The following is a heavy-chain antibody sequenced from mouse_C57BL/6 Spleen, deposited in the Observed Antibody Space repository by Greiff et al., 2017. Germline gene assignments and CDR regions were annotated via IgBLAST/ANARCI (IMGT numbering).Heavy chain of an antibody. V-gene: IGHV1-9*01. CDR2: ILPGSGST. D-gene: IGHD1-1*01. Sequence: QVQLQQSGAELMKPGASVKLSCKATGYTFTGYWIEWVKQRPGHGLEWIGEILPGSGSTNYNEKFKGKATFTADTSSNTAYMQLSSLTTEDSAIYYCARAIYYYGSSFTYYFDYWGQGTTLTVSS. CDR3: ARAIYYYGSSFTYYFDY. J-gene: IGHJ2*01. CDR1: GYTFTGYW.